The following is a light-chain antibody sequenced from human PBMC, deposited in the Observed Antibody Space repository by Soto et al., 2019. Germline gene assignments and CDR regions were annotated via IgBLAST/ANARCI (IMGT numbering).Light chain of an antibody. Sequence: EIVLTQSPGTLSLSPGERATLSCRASQTISKNYIAWYQQKPGRAPRLLIYATSNRATGIADRFSGSGSGTDFSLTISRLEPKDSAVYFCQQYGRTFGQGTKVDIK. V-gene: IGKV3-20*01. CDR2: ATS. CDR3: QQYGRT. J-gene: IGKJ1*01. CDR1: QTISKNY.